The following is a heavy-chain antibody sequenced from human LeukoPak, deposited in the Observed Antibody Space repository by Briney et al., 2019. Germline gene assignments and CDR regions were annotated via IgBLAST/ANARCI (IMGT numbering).Heavy chain of an antibody. V-gene: IGHV4-61*01. CDR1: GGSVSSGSYY. D-gene: IGHD3-9*01. J-gene: IGHJ3*02. Sequence: SETLSLTCTVSGGSVSSGSYYWSWIRQPPGKGLEWIGYIYYSGSTNCNPSLKSRVTISVDTSKNQFSLKLSSVTAADTAVYYCARVLRYFDWLQGAFDIWGQGTMVTVSS. CDR3: ARVLRYFDWLQGAFDI. CDR2: IYYSGST.